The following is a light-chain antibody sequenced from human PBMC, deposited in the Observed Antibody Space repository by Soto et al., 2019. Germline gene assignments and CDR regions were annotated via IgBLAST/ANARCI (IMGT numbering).Light chain of an antibody. Sequence: SQMTKYPSPLSASVGDRVTITCRASQSINSWLAWYQQKPGKAPKLPISKASTLQSGVPPRFSGSGSGTEFTLTISSLQPDDFATYYCQQYESYPMTFGGGTKVEIK. V-gene: IGKV1-5*03. CDR3: QQYESYPMT. CDR2: KAS. CDR1: QSINSW. J-gene: IGKJ4*01.